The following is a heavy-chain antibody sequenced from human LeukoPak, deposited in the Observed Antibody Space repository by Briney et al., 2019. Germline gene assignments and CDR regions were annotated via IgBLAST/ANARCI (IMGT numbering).Heavy chain of an antibody. Sequence: GGSLRLSCAASGFKFSTYGMHWVRQAPGKGLEWEAVIWYDGSNKFYADSVKGRLTISRDNSKNTLYLQMNSLRADDTAVYYCARDWGSSGWYDAFDIWGQGTMVTVSS. CDR3: ARDWGSSGWYDAFDI. V-gene: IGHV3-33*01. CDR1: GFKFSTYG. CDR2: IWYDGSNK. D-gene: IGHD6-19*01. J-gene: IGHJ3*02.